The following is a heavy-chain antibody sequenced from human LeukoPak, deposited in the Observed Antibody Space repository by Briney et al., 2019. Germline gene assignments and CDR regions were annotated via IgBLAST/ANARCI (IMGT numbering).Heavy chain of an antibody. J-gene: IGHJ4*02. CDR2: INHSGST. CDR3: ARGQKYSYGYTVTELGSGYFDY. D-gene: IGHD5-18*01. V-gene: IGHV4-34*01. Sequence: KSSETLSLTCAVDGGSFSGYYWSSIRQPPGKGLEWIGEINHSGSTNYNPSLKSPVTISVDTSKNQFSLRLNSVTAADTAVYFCARGQKYSYGYTVTELGSGYFDYWGQGTLVTVSS. CDR1: GGSFSGYY.